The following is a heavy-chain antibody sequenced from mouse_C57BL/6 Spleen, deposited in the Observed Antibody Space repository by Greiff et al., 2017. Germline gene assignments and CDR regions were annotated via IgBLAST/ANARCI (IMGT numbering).Heavy chain of an antibody. CDR2: ISSGSSTI. CDR3: ARGYYAMDY. J-gene: IGHJ4*01. Sequence: EVMLVESGGGLVKPGGSLKFSCAASGFTFSDYGMHWVRQAPDKGLEWVAYISSGSSTIYYADTVKGRFTISRDNAKNTLFLQMTSLRSEDTAMYYCARGYYAMDYWGQGTSVTVSS. V-gene: IGHV5-17*01. CDR1: GFTFSDYG.